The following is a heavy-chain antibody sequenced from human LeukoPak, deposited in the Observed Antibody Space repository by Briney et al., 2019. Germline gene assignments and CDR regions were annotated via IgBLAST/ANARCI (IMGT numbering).Heavy chain of an antibody. Sequence: SETLSLTCAVYGGSLRGHYWSWIRQPPGMGLEWIGEINHSGSTNYNPSLKSRVSISVETSKTQFSLKLGSVTAADTAVYYCVRVGYYYFYGLDVWGQGTTVTVSS. CDR1: GGSLRGHY. J-gene: IGHJ6*02. V-gene: IGHV4-34*01. CDR2: INHSGST. CDR3: VRVGYYYFYGLDV.